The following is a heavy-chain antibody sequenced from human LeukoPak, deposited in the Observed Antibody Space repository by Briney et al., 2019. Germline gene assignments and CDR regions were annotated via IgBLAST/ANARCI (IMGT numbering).Heavy chain of an antibody. Sequence: GGSLRLSCAASGFTFSSYAMHWVRQAPGKGLEWVAVISYDGSNKYYADSVKGRFTISRDNSKNTPYLQMNSLRAEDTAVYYCARSRWGYWGQGTLVTVSS. V-gene: IGHV3-30-3*01. CDR1: GFTFSSYA. CDR3: ARSRWGY. J-gene: IGHJ4*02. CDR2: ISYDGSNK. D-gene: IGHD1-26*01.